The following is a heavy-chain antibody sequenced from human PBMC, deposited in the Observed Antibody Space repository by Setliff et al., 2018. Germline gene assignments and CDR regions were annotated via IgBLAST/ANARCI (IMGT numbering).Heavy chain of an antibody. J-gene: IGHJ4*02. CDR3: ANAEVVVAP. CDR1: GYTFSANA. V-gene: IGHV1-3*04. D-gene: IGHD2-15*01. Sequence: ASVKVSCKASGYTFSANAIHWVRQAPGQGLEWMGWISTYNGKTNYAQKFQGRVTITRDTSASTVYMELSSLRYEDTAVYYCANAEVVVAPWGQGTLVTVSS. CDR2: ISTYNGKT.